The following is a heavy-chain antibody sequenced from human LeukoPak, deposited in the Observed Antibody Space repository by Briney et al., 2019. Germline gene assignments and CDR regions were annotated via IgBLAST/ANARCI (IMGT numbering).Heavy chain of an antibody. CDR3: ARMDISTLRFYFDY. J-gene: IGHJ4*02. D-gene: IGHD3-9*01. CDR1: GYTFTNYA. V-gene: IGHV1-3*04. Sequence: ASVKVSCKASGYTFTNYAVHWVRQAPGQSLEWMGWIDTGNGNTKYSQKFQGRVTITRDTSARTAYMELSSLRSEDTAAYYCARMDISTLRFYFDYWGQGTLVTVSS. CDR2: IDTGNGNT.